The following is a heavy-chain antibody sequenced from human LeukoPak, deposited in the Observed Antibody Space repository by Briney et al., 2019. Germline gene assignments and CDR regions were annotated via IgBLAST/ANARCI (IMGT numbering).Heavy chain of an antibody. Sequence: ASVKVSCKASGYTFTGYYMHWVRQAPGQGLEWMGWINPNSGGTNYAQKFQGRVTMTRDTSISTAYMELSRLRSDDTAVYYCARDNGYYDFLFDYWGQGTLVTVS. D-gene: IGHD3-3*01. CDR3: ARDNGYYDFLFDY. J-gene: IGHJ4*02. CDR2: INPNSGGT. CDR1: GYTFTGYY. V-gene: IGHV1-2*02.